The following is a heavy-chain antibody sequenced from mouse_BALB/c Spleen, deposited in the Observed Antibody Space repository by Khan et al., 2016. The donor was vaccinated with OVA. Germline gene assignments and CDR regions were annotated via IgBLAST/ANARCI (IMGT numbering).Heavy chain of an antibody. CDR2: IWRGGST. CDR1: GFSLTSYG. V-gene: IGHV2-2*02. CDR3: ARNYDYDEGLAY. J-gene: IGHJ3*01. Sequence: QVQLKESGPGLVQPSPSLSITCTVSGFSLTSYGIHWVRQSPGKGLEWLGVIWRGGSTDYSAAFISRLSISKDNSKSQVFFKMHSLQANDTAIYYCARNYDYDEGLAYWGQGTLVTVSA. D-gene: IGHD2-4*01.